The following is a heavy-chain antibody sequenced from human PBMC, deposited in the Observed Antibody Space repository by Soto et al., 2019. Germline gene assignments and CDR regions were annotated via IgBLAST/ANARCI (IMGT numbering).Heavy chain of an antibody. CDR3: ARDGLSSSWTDFDY. CDR1: GFIFSSYN. J-gene: IGHJ4*02. V-gene: IGHV3-48*02. CDR2: IRISGSSGSSTT. D-gene: IGHD6-13*01. Sequence: PGGSLRLSCAASGFIFSSYNMNWVRQAPGKGLEWISYIRISGSSGSSTTYYADAVKGRFTTSSHNAKNSLYLQVSSLTDEDRAVYYCARDGLSSSWTDFDYRGQGTLVTVSS.